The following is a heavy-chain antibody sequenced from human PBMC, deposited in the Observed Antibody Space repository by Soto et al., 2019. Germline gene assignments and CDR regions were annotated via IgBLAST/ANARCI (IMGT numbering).Heavy chain of an antibody. J-gene: IGHJ5*02. CDR2: IYYSGST. Sequence: QLQLQESGPGLVKPSETLSLTCTVSGGSISSSSYYWGWIRQPPGKGLEWIGSIYYSGSTYYNPSLKSRVTISVDTSKNQFSLKLSSVTAADTAVYYCARSRWSGNNWFDPWGQGTLVTVSS. CDR1: GGSISSSSYY. D-gene: IGHD6-13*01. CDR3: ARSRWSGNNWFDP. V-gene: IGHV4-39*01.